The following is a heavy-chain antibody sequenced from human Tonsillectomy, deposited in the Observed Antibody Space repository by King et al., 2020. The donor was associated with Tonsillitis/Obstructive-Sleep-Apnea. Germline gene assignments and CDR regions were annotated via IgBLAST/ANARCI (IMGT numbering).Heavy chain of an antibody. D-gene: IGHD3-10*01. CDR1: GYTLTTDV. CDR3: ARDPPLPNYYGSGSYNSYYFDY. CDR2: INAGNGNT. Sequence: VQLVQSGAEVKKPGASVKVSCKASGYTLTTDVMHWVRQAPGQRLEWMGRINAGNGNTKYSQKFQGRVTITRDTSASTAYMELSRLTSEDTAVYYCARDPPLPNYYGSGSYNSYYFDYWGQGTLVTVSS. V-gene: IGHV1-3*01. J-gene: IGHJ4*02.